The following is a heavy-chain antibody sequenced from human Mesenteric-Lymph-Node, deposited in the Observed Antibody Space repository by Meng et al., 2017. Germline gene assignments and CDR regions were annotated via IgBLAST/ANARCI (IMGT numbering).Heavy chain of an antibody. Sequence: ESLKISCTVSDDSISTYYWRWVRQPPGKGLEWIGHSHHSSNANCNPSLKRRVSISIDTSKNQFSLKMNYMTAADTAVYFCERDACYSPSGSYFDDGFDPWGRGTMVTVSS. CDR3: ERDACYSPSGSYFDDGFDP. D-gene: IGHD3-10*01. V-gene: IGHV4-59*13. CDR1: DDSISTYY. CDR2: SHHSSNA. J-gene: IGHJ5*01.